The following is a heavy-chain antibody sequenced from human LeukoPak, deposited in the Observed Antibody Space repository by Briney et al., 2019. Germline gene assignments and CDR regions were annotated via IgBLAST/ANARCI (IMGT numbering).Heavy chain of an antibody. CDR1: GFNFSSYG. Sequence: GGSLSLSCAASGFNFSSYGMTWVRQAPGRGLEWVSIIRGSGRDTHYADSVKGRLTISRGKSKKTLYLQMTSLRAEDTGVYYCAKGQISRSDRFDYWGQGTLVTVSS. CDR2: IRGSGRDT. J-gene: IGHJ4*02. V-gene: IGHV3-23*01. CDR3: AKGQISRSDRFDY. D-gene: IGHD3-3*02.